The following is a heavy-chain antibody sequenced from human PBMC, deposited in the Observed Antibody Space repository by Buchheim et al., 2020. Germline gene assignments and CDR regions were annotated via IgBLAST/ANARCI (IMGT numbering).Heavy chain of an antibody. CDR2: IYHSGST. CDR3: ARERRGVDTAMVTPYYFDY. V-gene: IGHV4-59*01. D-gene: IGHD5-18*01. J-gene: IGHJ4*02. Sequence: QVQLQESGPGLVKPSETLSLTCTVSGGSISSYYWSWIRQPPGKGLEWIGYIYHSGSTNYNPSLKSRVTISVDTSKNQFSLKLSSVTAADTAVYYCARERRGVDTAMVTPYYFDYWGQGTL. CDR1: GGSISSYY.